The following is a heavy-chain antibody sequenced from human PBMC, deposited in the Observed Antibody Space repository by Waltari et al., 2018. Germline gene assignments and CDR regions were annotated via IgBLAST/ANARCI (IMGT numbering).Heavy chain of an antibody. CDR1: GDSINNHH. CDR3: ARDLGGFNHFDWFLSI. Sequence: QVQLQESGPGLVEPSETLSLTCTVSGDSINNHHWAWIRQPPGKGLEWIGYAYYTGRTNYNPSLRSRLTISVDTSKNQFSLNLNSVTAADTAVYYCARDLGGFNHFDWFLSIWGPGTMVTVSS. D-gene: IGHD3-9*01. V-gene: IGHV4-59*11. CDR2: AYYTGRT. J-gene: IGHJ3*02.